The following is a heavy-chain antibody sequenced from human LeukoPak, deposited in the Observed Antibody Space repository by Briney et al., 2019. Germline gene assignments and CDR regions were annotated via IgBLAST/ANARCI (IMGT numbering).Heavy chain of an antibody. CDR1: GYTFTSYA. J-gene: IGHJ6*02. CDR2: INTNTGNP. D-gene: IGHD6-6*01. CDR3: ARVAPEGIAARLYYYYGMDV. V-gene: IGHV7-4-1*02. Sequence: GASVKVSCKASGYTFTSYAMNWVRQAPGQGLEWMGWINTNTGNPTYAQGFTGRFVFSLDTSVSTAYLQISSLKAEDTAVYYCARVAPEGIAARLYYYYGMDVSGQGTTVTVSS.